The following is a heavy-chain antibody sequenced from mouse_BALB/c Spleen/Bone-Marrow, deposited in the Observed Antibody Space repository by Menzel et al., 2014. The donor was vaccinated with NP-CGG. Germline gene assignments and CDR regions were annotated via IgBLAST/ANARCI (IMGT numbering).Heavy chain of an antibody. D-gene: IGHD1-1*01. Sequence: ESGPGLVEPSQSLSLTCSVTGYSITSRYYWNWIRQFPGNKLQWMGYINYAGSDNYNPSLKNRISITRDTSKNQFFLKLNSVTTEDTATYYCARGRDYYGNYFDYWGQGTTLTVSS. J-gene: IGHJ2*01. V-gene: IGHV3-6*02. CDR1: GYSITSRYY. CDR3: ARGRDYYGNYFDY. CDR2: INYAGSD.